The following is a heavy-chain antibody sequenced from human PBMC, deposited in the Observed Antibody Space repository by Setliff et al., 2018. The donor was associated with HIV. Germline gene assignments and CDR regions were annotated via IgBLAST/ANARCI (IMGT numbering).Heavy chain of an antibody. CDR3: ARGGTSSNWFDP. CDR1: GYSIRSGYY. Sequence: PSETLSLTCAVSGYSIRSGYYWGWIRQSPGKGLEWIGTMFRTGTSYYNPSLKSRVTVSLDMSKNQFSLKLTSVTAADTAVYYCARGGTSSNWFDPWGQGTLVTVSS. J-gene: IGHJ5*02. D-gene: IGHD1-26*01. CDR2: MFRTGTS. V-gene: IGHV4-38-2*01.